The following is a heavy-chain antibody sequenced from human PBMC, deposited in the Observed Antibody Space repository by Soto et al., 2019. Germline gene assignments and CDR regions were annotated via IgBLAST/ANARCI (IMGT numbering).Heavy chain of an antibody. CDR2: ISSSSSYI. J-gene: IGHJ4*02. D-gene: IGHD6-19*01. V-gene: IGHV3-21*01. Sequence: LRLSCAASGFTFSSYSMNWVRQAPGKGLEWVSSISSSSSYIYYADSVKGRFTISRDNAKNSLYLQMNSLRAEDTAVYYCASLPIAVAGTFDYWGQGTLVTVSS. CDR1: GFTFSSYS. CDR3: ASLPIAVAGTFDY.